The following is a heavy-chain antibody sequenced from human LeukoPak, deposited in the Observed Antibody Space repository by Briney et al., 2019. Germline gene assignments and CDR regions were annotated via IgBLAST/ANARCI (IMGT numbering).Heavy chain of an antibody. J-gene: IGHJ4*01. CDR1: GGSISSSSYY. V-gene: IGHV4-61*02. CDR3: AREENYGSGXXCDY. D-gene: IGHD3-10*01. CDR2: IYTSGST. Sequence: SETLSLTCTVSGGSISSSSYYWGWIRQPAGKGLEWIGRIYTSGSTNYNPSLKSRVTISVDTSKNQFSLKLSSVTAADTAVYYCAREENYGSGXXCDYWGXXTLVTVS.